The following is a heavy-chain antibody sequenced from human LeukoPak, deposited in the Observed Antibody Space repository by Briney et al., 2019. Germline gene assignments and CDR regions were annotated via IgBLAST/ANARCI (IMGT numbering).Heavy chain of an antibody. J-gene: IGHJ5*02. V-gene: IGHV4-39*01. CDR3: ARPVPSRLGWFDP. D-gene: IGHD1-1*01. Sequence: SETLSLTCTVSGGSISSSPYYWGWIRQPPGKGLEWIGTIYYSGNTYYNPSLKSRVTISVDTSKNQFSLKLTSVTAADTAVYYCARPVPSRLGWFDPWGQGTLVTVSS. CDR2: IYYSGNT. CDR1: GGSISSSPYY.